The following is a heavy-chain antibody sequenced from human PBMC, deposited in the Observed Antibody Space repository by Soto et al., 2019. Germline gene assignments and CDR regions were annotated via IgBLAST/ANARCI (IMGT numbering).Heavy chain of an antibody. Sequence: GGSLRLSCAASGFTFSSYAMHWVRQAPGKGLEWVAVISYDGSNKYYADSVKGRFTISRDNSKNTLYLQMNSLRAEDTAVYNWNYDYYYGMDVWGQGTTVTVSS. CDR2: ISYDGSNK. V-gene: IGHV3-30-3*01. CDR1: GFTFSSYA. CDR3: NYDYYYGMDV. J-gene: IGHJ6*02.